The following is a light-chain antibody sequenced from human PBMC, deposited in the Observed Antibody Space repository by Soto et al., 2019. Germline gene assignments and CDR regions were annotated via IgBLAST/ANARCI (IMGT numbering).Light chain of an antibody. J-gene: IGLJ1*01. CDR1: SSDFGTYNL. CDR3: CSYAGSSTLYV. V-gene: IGLV2-23*02. CDR2: EVN. Sequence: QSALSQPASVSVTPGQSMTISCSGTSSDFGTYNLVSWYQQHPGKAPKLMIYEVNMRPSGVSDRFSGSKSGNTASLTIFGLQAEDEADYYCCSYAGSSTLYVFGTGTKATVL.